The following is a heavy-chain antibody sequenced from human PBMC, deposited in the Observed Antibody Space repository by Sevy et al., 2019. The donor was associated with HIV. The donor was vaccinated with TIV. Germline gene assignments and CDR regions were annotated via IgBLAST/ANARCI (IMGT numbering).Heavy chain of an antibody. V-gene: IGHV3-23*01. CDR2: ISGSGVST. Sequence: GGSLRLSCAASGFTFSRYAMSWVRQAPGKGLEWVSAISGSGVSTYYEDSVKGRFIISRDNSKNTLYLQMNSLRAEDTAVYYCTIRYYDSLVDFHDWGQSTLVTVSS. D-gene: IGHD3-22*01. J-gene: IGHJ1*01. CDR3: TIRYYDSLVDFHD. CDR1: GFTFSRYA.